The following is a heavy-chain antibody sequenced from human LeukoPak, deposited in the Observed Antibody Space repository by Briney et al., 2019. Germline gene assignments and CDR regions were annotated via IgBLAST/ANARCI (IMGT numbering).Heavy chain of an antibody. CDR2: ISSSGSTI. V-gene: IGHV3-48*04. Sequence: GGSLRLSCAASGFTFSSYGIHWVRQAPGKGLEWVSYISSSGSTIYYADSVKGRFTISRDNAKNSLYLQMNSLRAEDTAVYYCARAPYYYDSSGYLFDYWGQGTLVTVSS. CDR1: GFTFSSYG. J-gene: IGHJ4*02. CDR3: ARAPYYYDSSGYLFDY. D-gene: IGHD3-22*01.